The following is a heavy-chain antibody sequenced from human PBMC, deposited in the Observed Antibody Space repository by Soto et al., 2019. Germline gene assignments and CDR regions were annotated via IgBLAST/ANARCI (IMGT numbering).Heavy chain of an antibody. Sequence: QVQLQESGPGLVKPSETLSLTCTVSGGSISSYYWSWIRQPPGKGLEWIGYIYYSGSTNYNPSLKSRVTISVDTPKNQFAPKLSSVTAADTTVYYCARRYGSCFDYWGQGTLVTVSS. J-gene: IGHJ4*02. CDR1: GGSISSYY. CDR2: IYYSGST. CDR3: ARRYGSCFDY. D-gene: IGHD4-17*01. V-gene: IGHV4-59*08.